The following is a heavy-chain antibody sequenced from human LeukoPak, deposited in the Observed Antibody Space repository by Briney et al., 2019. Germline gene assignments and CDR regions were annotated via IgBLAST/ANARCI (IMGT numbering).Heavy chain of an antibody. J-gene: IGHJ4*02. CDR2: IIPILGIA. D-gene: IGHD5-12*01. Sequence: GASVKVSCKASGGTFSSYAISWVRQAPGQGREWMGRIIPILGIANYAQKFQGRVTITADKSTSTAYMELSSLRSEDTAVYHCAKHGRGNNSRDYFDYWGQGTLVTVSS. CDR1: GGTFSSYA. CDR3: AKHGRGNNSRDYFDY. V-gene: IGHV1-69*04.